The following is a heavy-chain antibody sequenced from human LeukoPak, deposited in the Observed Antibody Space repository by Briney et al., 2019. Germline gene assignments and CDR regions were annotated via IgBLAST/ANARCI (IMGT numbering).Heavy chain of an antibody. CDR2: ISYDGSNK. J-gene: IGHJ4*02. Sequence: PGGSLRLSCAASGFRFSSYGMHWVRQAPGKGLEWVAVISYDGSNKYYADSVKGRFTISRDKSKNTLDLQMNSLRAEDTAVYYCARVHFYDSSGYSLINPWGQGTLVTVSS. V-gene: IGHV3-30*03. D-gene: IGHD3-22*01. CDR3: ARVHFYDSSGYSLINP. CDR1: GFRFSSYG.